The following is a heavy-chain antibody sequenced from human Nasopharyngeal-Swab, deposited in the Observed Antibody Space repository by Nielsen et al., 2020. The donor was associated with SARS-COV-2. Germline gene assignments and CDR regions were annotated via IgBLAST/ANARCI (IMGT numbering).Heavy chain of an antibody. CDR2: IIPIFGTA. CDR3: ARGAPHTMVRGVITFQYYYYYMDV. Sequence: WVRQAPGQGLEWMGGIIPIFGTANYAQKFQGRVTITADESTSTAYMELSSLRSEDTAVYYCARGAPHTMVRGVITFQYYYYYMDVWGKGTTVPSP. J-gene: IGHJ6*03. D-gene: IGHD3-10*01. V-gene: IGHV1-69*01.